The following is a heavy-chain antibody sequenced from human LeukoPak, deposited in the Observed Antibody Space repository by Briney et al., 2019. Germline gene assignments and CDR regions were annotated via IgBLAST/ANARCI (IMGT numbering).Heavy chain of an antibody. CDR2: IYSGGST. Sequence: GGSLRLSCAASGFTVSFNYMSWVRQAPGKGLEWISVIYSGGSTYYADSVKGQFTISRDDSKNTLYLQMNSLRAEDTAIYYCARAQWRTYSYYYMDVWGKGTTVTVSS. CDR1: GFTVSFNY. CDR3: ARAQWRTYSYYYMDV. J-gene: IGHJ6*03. D-gene: IGHD6-19*01. V-gene: IGHV3-53*01.